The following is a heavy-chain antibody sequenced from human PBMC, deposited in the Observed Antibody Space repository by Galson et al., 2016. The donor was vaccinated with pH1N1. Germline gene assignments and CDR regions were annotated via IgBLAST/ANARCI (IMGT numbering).Heavy chain of an antibody. CDR1: GITFSNYW. Sequence: SLRLSCAASGITFSNYWMTWVRQAPGKGLEWLSYISTGRRVVQYADSVKGRLTISRDNAQRSVYLQINSLRLEDTAVYHCARLAYGDSFDSWGRGTLVAVSS. D-gene: IGHD4-17*01. CDR2: ISTGRRVV. V-gene: IGHV3-48*04. J-gene: IGHJ4*02. CDR3: ARLAYGDSFDS.